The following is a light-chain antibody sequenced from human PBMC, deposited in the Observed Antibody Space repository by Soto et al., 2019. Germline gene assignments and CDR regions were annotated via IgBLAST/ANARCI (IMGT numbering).Light chain of an antibody. CDR2: VVS. V-gene: IGLV2-23*02. Sequence: QSVLTQPASVSGSPGQSITISCTGTSSDVGSYNLVSWYQQHPGKAPKLIISVVSKWPSGVSNRFSGSKSGNTASLTISGLQAEDEAEYYCCSYAGTTSGSISYVVFGEGTKLTVL. CDR1: SSDVGSYNL. J-gene: IGLJ2*01. CDR3: CSYAGTTSGSISYVV.